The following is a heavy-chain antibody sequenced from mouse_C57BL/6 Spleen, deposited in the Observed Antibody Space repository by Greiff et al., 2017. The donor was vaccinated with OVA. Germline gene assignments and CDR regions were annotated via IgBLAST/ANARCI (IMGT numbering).Heavy chain of an antibody. CDR3: ARGIYDGYYGYYYAMDY. CDR1: GYTFTSYW. V-gene: IGHV1-61*01. Sequence: QVQLQQPGAELVRPGSSVKLSCKASGYTFTSYWMDWVKQRPGQGLEWIGNIYPSDSETHYNQKFKDKATLTVDKSSSTAYMQLSSLTSEDSAVYYCARGIYDGYYGYYYAMDYWGQGTSVTVSS. CDR2: IYPSDSET. J-gene: IGHJ4*01. D-gene: IGHD2-3*01.